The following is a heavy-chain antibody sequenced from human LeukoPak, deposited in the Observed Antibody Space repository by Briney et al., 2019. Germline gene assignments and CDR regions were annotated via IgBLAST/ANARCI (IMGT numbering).Heavy chain of an antibody. CDR3: ARREYSGSYYGLSWFDP. V-gene: IGHV4-39*01. Sequence: SQTLSLTCTVSGGSISSGDYYWGWIRQPPGKGLEWIASIYYSGSTYYNPSLKSRVTISVDTSKNQLSLKLSSLTAADTAVYYCARREYSGSYYGLSWFDPWGQGTLVTVSS. CDR2: IYYSGST. D-gene: IGHD1-26*01. CDR1: GGSISSGDYY. J-gene: IGHJ5*02.